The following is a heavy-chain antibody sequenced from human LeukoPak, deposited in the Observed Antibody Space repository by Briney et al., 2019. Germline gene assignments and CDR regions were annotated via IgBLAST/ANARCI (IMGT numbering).Heavy chain of an antibody. Sequence: ASPKVSCKASGDTFSSYYMHRVRHDPRQRVEWRGIINPIGGSTSYAQKFQGRVHMTRDTSTSKVYMELSSLRSEDTAVYHCARGPFPYSSSWYGFEYFQHWGQGTLVTVSS. D-gene: IGHD6-13*01. CDR2: INPIGGST. CDR3: ARGPFPYSSSWYGFEYFQH. J-gene: IGHJ1*01. V-gene: IGHV1-46*01. CDR1: GDTFSSYY.